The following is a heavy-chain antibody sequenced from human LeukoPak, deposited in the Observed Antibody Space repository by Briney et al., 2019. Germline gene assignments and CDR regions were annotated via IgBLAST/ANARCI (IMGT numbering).Heavy chain of an antibody. V-gene: IGHV4-59*01. CDR1: DDSITMYY. J-gene: IGHJ4*02. CDR2: VDHTGST. D-gene: IGHD1-26*01. Sequence: SETLSLTCSVSDDSITMYYWTWIRQPPGKGLEWIGYVDHTGSTNFNPSLNGRVSISRDTTKNLFSLRLRSVTAADTAVYYCARGGGTVDYWGQGTLVTVSS. CDR3: ARGGGTVDY.